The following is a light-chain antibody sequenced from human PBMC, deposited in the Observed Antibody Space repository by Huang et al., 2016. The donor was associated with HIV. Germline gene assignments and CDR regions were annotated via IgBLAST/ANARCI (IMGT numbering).Light chain of an antibody. CDR2: GAS. Sequence: EIVLTQSPDTLSLSPGERATLSCRASQSVSTTYFAWYQQKPGQAPRLLIYGASSRAPGIPDRFSGSGSGTDFTLTISRLEPEDFVVYYCQQYGSSPITFGQGTRLEIK. CDR3: QQYGSSPIT. J-gene: IGKJ5*01. CDR1: QSVSTTY. V-gene: IGKV3-20*01.